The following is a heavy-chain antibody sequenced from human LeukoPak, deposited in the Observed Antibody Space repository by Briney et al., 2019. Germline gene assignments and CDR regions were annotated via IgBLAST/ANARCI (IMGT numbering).Heavy chain of an antibody. D-gene: IGHD3-3*01. Sequence: GGSLRLSCSASGFTFTIFGFNWVRQAPGKVPEWVSYIDARSGITYYADSVQGRFTISRDNAQESVFLQMNSLRADDTAVYYCARTYDFGRGPPGDAFDNWGPGTLVTVSS. V-gene: IGHV3-48*01. CDR2: IDARSGIT. J-gene: IGHJ3*02. CDR3: ARTYDFGRGPPGDAFDN. CDR1: GFTFTIFG.